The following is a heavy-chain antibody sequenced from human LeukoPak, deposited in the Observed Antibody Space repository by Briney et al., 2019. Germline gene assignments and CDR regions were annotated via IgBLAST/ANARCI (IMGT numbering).Heavy chain of an antibody. J-gene: IGHJ4*02. V-gene: IGHV4-39*07. CDR3: ARMAGGWTLYFDY. CDR2: INHSGST. CDR1: GVSISSSYSY. Sequence: PSETLSLTCTVSGVSISSSYSYWGWIRQPPGKGLEWIGEINHSGSTNYNPSLKSRVTISVDTSKNQFSLKLSSVTAADTAVYYCARMAGGWTLYFDYWGQGTLVTVSS. D-gene: IGHD6-19*01.